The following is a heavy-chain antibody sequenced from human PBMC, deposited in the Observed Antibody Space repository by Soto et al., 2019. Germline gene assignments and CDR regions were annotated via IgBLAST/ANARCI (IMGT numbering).Heavy chain of an antibody. V-gene: IGHV3-9*01. CDR1: GLNFDDFA. J-gene: IGHJ4*02. D-gene: IGHD3-3*01. Sequence: EVQLVESGGRLVQPGRSLRLSCVGTGLNFDDFAMHWVRQAPGKGLEWVSGITWDSRVLAYADSVKGRFTISRDNARNSLYLQMDSLRDEDTALYYCAKGRYDSWSQYYFDSWGQGTLVSVSS. CDR3: AKGRYDSWSQYYFDS. CDR2: ITWDSRVL.